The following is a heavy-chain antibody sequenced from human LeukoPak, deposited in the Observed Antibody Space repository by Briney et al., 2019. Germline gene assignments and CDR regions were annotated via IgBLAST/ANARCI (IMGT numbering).Heavy chain of an antibody. J-gene: IGHJ3*02. Sequence: GGSLRLSCTVSGFTVSSNSMSWVRQAPGKGLEWVSFIYSGSTHYSDSVKGRFTISRDNSKNTLYLQMNSLRAEDTAVYYCASILAYYYDSSGYLPPKNAFDIWGQGTMVTVSS. CDR2: IYSGST. D-gene: IGHD3-22*01. V-gene: IGHV3-53*01. CDR1: GFTVSSNS. CDR3: ASILAYYYDSSGYLPPKNAFDI.